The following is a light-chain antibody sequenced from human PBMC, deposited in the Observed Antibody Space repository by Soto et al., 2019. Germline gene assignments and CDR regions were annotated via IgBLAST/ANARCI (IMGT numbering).Light chain of an antibody. J-gene: IGKJ5*01. CDR3: QQRSNWPPIT. V-gene: IGKV3-15*01. Sequence: EVVMTQSPASLSASPGERVTLSCRASQNIRSSLAWYQQRPGQAPRLLIYDASTRATGIPPRFSGGGSGTEFALTINSLQSEDFAVYYCQQRSNWPPITFGQGTRLEI. CDR2: DAS. CDR1: QNIRSS.